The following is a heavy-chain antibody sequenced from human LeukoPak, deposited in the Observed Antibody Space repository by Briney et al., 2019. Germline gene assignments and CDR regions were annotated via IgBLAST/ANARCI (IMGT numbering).Heavy chain of an antibody. CDR3: ARYYYGSGSYYPNWYFDL. D-gene: IGHD3-10*01. V-gene: IGHV1-18*04. CDR2: ISAYNGNT. Sequence: GASVKVSCKSSGYTFTDYFLHWVRQAPGQGLEWMGWISAYNGNTNYAQKLQGRVTMTTDTSTSTAYMELRSLRSDDTAVYYCARYYYGSGSYYPNWYFDLWGRGTLVTVSS. J-gene: IGHJ2*01. CDR1: GYTFTDYF.